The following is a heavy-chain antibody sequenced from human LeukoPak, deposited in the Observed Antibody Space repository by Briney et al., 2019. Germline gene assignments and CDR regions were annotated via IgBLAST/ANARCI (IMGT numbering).Heavy chain of an antibody. CDR1: GFTVSSNY. V-gene: IGHV3-23*01. CDR3: AKDKMGSYYDSSGYYEY. Sequence: GGSLRLSCAASGFTVSSNYMSWVRQAPGKGLEWVSAISGSGGSTYYADSVKGRFTISRDNSKNTLYLQMNSLRAEDTAVYYCAKDKMGSYYDSSGYYEYWGQGTLVTVSS. D-gene: IGHD3-22*01. J-gene: IGHJ4*02. CDR2: ISGSGGST.